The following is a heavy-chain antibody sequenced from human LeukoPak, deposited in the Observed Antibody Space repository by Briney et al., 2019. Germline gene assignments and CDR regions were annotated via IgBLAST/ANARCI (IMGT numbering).Heavy chain of an antibody. CDR1: GFTFSSYG. Sequence: GGSLRLSCAASGFTFSSYGMHWVRQAPGKGLEWVAVIWYDGSNKYYADSVKGRFTISRDNSKNTLYLQMNSLRAEDTAVYYCARDGWTRRDGYNWSFDYWGQGTLVTVSS. CDR3: ARDGWTRRDGYNWSFDY. CDR2: IWYDGSNK. V-gene: IGHV3-33*01. D-gene: IGHD5-24*01. J-gene: IGHJ4*02.